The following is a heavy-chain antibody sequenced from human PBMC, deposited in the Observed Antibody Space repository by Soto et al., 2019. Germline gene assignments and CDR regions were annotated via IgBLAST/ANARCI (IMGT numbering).Heavy chain of an antibody. CDR1: GFTFGDYA. CDR3: TRVYYGSGWYYMDV. Sequence: GGSLRLSCTASGFTFGDYAMSWFRQAPGKGLEWVGFIRSKAYGGTTEYAASVKGRFTISRDDSKSIAYLQMNSLKTEDTAVYYCTRVYYGSGWYYMDVWGKGTTVTVSS. J-gene: IGHJ6*03. D-gene: IGHD3-10*01. V-gene: IGHV3-49*03. CDR2: IRSKAYGGTT.